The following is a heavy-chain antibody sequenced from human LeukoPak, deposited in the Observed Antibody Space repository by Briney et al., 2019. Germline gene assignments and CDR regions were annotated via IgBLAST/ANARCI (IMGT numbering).Heavy chain of an antibody. CDR1: GGSISSGGYS. CDR2: IYHSGST. J-gene: IGHJ5*02. D-gene: IGHD3-10*01. V-gene: IGHV4-30-2*05. CDR3: ASALWFGELLSGFDP. Sequence: PSETLSLTCAVSGGSISSGGYSWSWIRQPPGKGLEWIGYIYHSGSTYYNPSLKSRVTISVDTSKNQFSLKLSSVTAADTAVYYCASALWFGELLSGFDPWGQGTLVTVSS.